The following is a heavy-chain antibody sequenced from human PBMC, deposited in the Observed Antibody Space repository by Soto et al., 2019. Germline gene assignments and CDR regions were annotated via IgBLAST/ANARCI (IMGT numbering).Heavy chain of an antibody. V-gene: IGHV1-69*13. Sequence: ASVKVSCKASGGTFSSYAISWVRQAPGQGLEWMGGIIPIFGTANYAQKFQGRVTITADESTSTAYMELSSLRSEDTAVYYCARPTLTGTHYYYFDYWGQGTLVTVSS. CDR1: GGTFSSYA. D-gene: IGHD1-20*01. J-gene: IGHJ4*02. CDR2: IIPIFGTA. CDR3: ARPTLTGTHYYYFDY.